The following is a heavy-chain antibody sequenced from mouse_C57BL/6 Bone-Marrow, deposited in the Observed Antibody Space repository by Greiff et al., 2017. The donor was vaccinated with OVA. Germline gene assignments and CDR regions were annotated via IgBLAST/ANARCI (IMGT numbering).Heavy chain of an antibody. Sequence: VQLQQSGAELVKPGASVKLSCKASGYTFTSYWMHWVKQRPGQGLEWIGYINPSSGYTKYNQKFKDKATLTADKSSSTAYMQLSSLTYEDSAVYYCASTYYYGSGAMDYWGQGTSVTVSS. CDR3: ASTYYYGSGAMDY. D-gene: IGHD1-1*01. CDR2: INPSSGYT. CDR1: GYTFTSYW. J-gene: IGHJ4*01. V-gene: IGHV1-7*01.